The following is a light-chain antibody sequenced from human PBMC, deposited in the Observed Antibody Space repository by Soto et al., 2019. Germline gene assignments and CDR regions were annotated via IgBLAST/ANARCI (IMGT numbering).Light chain of an antibody. CDR2: DVS. CDR1: ESVTNY. Sequence: ELVLTQSPATLSLSPGERGTLSCRASESVTNYLAWYQQKPGQSPRLLVYDVSNRATGIPARFSGGGSGTDFTLTISNLQAEDFAVYYCQQYNEWPPFTFGQGTRLEL. V-gene: IGKV3-11*01. J-gene: IGKJ5*01. CDR3: QQYNEWPPFT.